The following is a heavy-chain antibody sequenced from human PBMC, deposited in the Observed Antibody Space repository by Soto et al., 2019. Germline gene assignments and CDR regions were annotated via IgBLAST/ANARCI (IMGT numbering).Heavy chain of an antibody. J-gene: IGHJ6*02. CDR3: AREKGYSYGFRGYYYGMDV. Sequence: EVRCKASGYTFTRDYMHWVRKAPGQGLCWMGWINPNSGGTNYAQKFQGWVTMTRDTSISTAYMELSRLRSDDTAVYYCAREKGYSYGFRGYYYGMDVWGQGTTVTVSS. CDR2: INPNSGGT. D-gene: IGHD5-18*01. V-gene: IGHV1-2*04. CDR1: GYTFTRDY.